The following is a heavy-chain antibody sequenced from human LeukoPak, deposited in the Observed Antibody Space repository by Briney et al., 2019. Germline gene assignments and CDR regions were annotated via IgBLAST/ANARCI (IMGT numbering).Heavy chain of an antibody. J-gene: IGHJ3*02. CDR3: AKGEESVVAGACDI. Sequence: GRSLRLSRAASRLTLDDHARHWVRQAPGEGLEGVSGICWNSGRIGYADSVKGRFTISRDNAENSLYLQMNSLRAEDTALYYWAKGEESVVAGACDIWGQGTMVAVSS. V-gene: IGHV3-9*01. D-gene: IGHD2-15*01. CDR2: ICWNSGRI. CDR1: RLTLDDHA.